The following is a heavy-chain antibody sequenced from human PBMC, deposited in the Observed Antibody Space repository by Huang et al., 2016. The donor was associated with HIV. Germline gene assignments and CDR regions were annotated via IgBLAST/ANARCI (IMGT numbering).Heavy chain of an antibody. D-gene: IGHD2-8*01. V-gene: IGHV3-30-3*01. CDR1: GFTFSSYA. CDR2: ISYDGSNK. CDR3: ARGSRSNGVSSFDY. J-gene: IGHJ4*02. Sequence: QVQLVESGGGVVQPGRSLRLSCAASGFTFSSYAMNWVRQAPGKGVEWVAVISYDGSNKYYADSVKGRFTISRDNSKNTLYLQMNSLRAEDTAVYYCARGSRSNGVSSFDYWGQGTLVTVSS.